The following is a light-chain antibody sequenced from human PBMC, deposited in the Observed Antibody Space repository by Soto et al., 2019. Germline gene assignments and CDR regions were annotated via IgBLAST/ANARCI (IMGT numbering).Light chain of an antibody. J-gene: IGKJ1*01. V-gene: IGKV1-5*03. CDR1: ESISTW. CDR2: KAS. CDR3: QQYDSYWT. Sequence: DIQMTQSPSTLSASVGDRVTITCRATESISTWLAWYQQKPGKAPKLLIYKASNSESGVPSRFSGSGSGTEFTLTISSLQPDDFATYFCQQYDSYWTFGQGTKV.